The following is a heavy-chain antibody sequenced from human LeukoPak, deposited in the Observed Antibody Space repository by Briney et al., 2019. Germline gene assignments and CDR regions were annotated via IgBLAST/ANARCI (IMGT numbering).Heavy chain of an antibody. J-gene: IGHJ6*02. CDR1: GFTFSSYG. CDR3: ARDFRDYYYSMDV. Sequence: GGSLRLSCAASGFTFSSYGMHWVRQAPGKGLEWVAVIWYDGSNKYYADSVKGRFTISRDNSKNTLYLQMNSLRAEDTAVYYCARDFRDYYYSMDVWGQGTTVTVSS. V-gene: IGHV3-33*01. CDR2: IWYDGSNK.